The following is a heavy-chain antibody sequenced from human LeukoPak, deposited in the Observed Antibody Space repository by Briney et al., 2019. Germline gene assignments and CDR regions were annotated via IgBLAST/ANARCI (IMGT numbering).Heavy chain of an antibody. V-gene: IGHV2-70*11. D-gene: IGHD6-19*01. CDR3: ARSQYSSGWYKVDY. CDR1: GFSLSTSGMC. J-gene: IGHJ4*02. CDR2: IDWDDDK. Sequence: ESGPALVKPTQTLTLTCTFSGFSLSTSGMCVSWIRQPPGKALEWLARIDWDDDKYYSTSLKTRLTISKDTSKNQVILTMTNMDPVDTATYYCARSQYSSGWYKVDYWGQGTLVTVSS.